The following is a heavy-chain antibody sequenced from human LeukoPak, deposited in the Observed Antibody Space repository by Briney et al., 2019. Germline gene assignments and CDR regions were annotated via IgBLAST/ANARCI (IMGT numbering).Heavy chain of an antibody. D-gene: IGHD6-13*01. CDR1: GLTFADYT. CDR3: ARGSSFHNY. J-gene: IGHJ4*02. V-gene: IGHV3-43*01. Sequence: GGSLRLSCAASGLTFADYTMHWVRQAPGKGLEWVSLISRNGVATKYADSVRGRFTISRDNSKNSLYLQMNSLRAEDTALYYCARGSSFHNYWGQGTLVTVSS. CDR2: ISRNGVAT.